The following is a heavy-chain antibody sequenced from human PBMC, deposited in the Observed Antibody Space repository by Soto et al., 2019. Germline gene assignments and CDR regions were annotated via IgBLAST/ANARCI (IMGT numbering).Heavy chain of an antibody. Sequence: SVKVSCKASGGTFSSYAISWVRQAPGQGLEWMGGIIPIFGTANYAQKFRGRVTITADESTSTAYMELSSLRSEDTAVYYCAREERPGFYFDYWGQGTLVTVSS. CDR3: AREERPGFYFDY. CDR1: GGTFSSYA. V-gene: IGHV1-69*13. CDR2: IIPIFGTA. J-gene: IGHJ4*02. D-gene: IGHD3-10*01.